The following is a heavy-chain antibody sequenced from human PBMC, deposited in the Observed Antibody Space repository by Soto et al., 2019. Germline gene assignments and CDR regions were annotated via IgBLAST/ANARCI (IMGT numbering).Heavy chain of an antibody. Sequence: TSETLSLTCTVSGGSISSYYWSWIRQPAGKGLEWIGRIYTSGSTNYNPSLKSRVTMSVDTSKNQFSLKLSSVTAADTAVYYCARMLNRDSSGWYHYYYGMDVWGQGTTVTVSS. CDR2: IYTSGST. V-gene: IGHV4-4*07. J-gene: IGHJ6*02. CDR1: GGSISSYY. CDR3: ARMLNRDSSGWYHYYYGMDV. D-gene: IGHD6-19*01.